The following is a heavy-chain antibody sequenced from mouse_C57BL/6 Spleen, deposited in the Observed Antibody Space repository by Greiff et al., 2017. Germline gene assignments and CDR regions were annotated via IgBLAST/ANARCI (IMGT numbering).Heavy chain of an antibody. V-gene: IGHV2-2*01. CDR3: ASGSSYSLGYFDV. J-gene: IGHJ1*03. Sequence: VKLVESGPGLVQPSQSLSITCTVSGFSLTSYGVHWVRQSPGKGLEWLGVIWSGGSTDYNAAFISRLSISKDNSKSQVFFKMNSLQADDTAIYYCASGSSYSLGYFDVWGTGTTVTVSS. CDR2: IWSGGST. D-gene: IGHD1-1*01. CDR1: GFSLTSYG.